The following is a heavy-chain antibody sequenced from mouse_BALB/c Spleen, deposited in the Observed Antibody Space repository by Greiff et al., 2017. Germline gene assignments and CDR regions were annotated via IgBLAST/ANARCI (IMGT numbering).Heavy chain of an antibody. D-gene: IGHD1-1*01. CDR1: GYTFTSYV. J-gene: IGHJ4*01. V-gene: IGHV1-14*01. CDR2: INPYNGGT. Sequence: VQLQQSGPELVKPGASVKMSCKASGYTFTSYVMHWVKQKPGQCLEWIGYINPYNGGTQYNEKFKGKATLSSDKSSSTAYMELSSLTSEDSAVYYCTKPSTVKEYYYAMDYWGQGTSVTVSS. CDR3: TKPSTVKEYYYAMDY.